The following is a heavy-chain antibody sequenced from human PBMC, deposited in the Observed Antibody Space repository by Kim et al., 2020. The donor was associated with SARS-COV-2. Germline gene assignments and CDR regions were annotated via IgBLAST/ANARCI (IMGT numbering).Heavy chain of an antibody. V-gene: IGHV1-69*01. Sequence: GNNAQQFQGRVTITADESTSTAYMELSNLRSEDTAVYYCAAVYPPGAFDIWGQGTMVTVSS. J-gene: IGHJ3*02. CDR3: AAVYPPGAFDI. CDR2: G.